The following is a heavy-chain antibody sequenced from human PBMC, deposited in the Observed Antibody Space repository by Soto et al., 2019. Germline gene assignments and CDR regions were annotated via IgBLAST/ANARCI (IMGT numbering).Heavy chain of an antibody. J-gene: IGHJ4*02. CDR2: IYWDDDK. CDR3: AHRALYSGSYWDGGYFDT. Sequence: QITLRESGPTRVRPTQPLTLTCDFSGFSLTTSGVGVAWIRQPPGKAPEWLAVIYWDDDKRYSPTLKSRLTITKDTYKNQDLPTMTNIDPVDTGTYSCAHRALYSGSYWDGGYFDTWGQGTPVTVSS. CDR1: GFSLTTSGVG. V-gene: IGHV2-5*02. D-gene: IGHD1-26*01.